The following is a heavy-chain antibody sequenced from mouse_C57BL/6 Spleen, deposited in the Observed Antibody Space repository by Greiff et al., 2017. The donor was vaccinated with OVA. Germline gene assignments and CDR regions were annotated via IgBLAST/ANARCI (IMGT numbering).Heavy chain of an antibody. Sequence: QVQLQESGAELVKPGASVKMSCKASGYTFTTYPIEWMKQNHGKSLEWIGNFHPYNDDTKYNEKFKGKATLTVEKSSSTVYLELSRLTSDDSAVFSCARNYYGSSYEYFDDWGTGTTVTVSS. CDR2: FHPYNDDT. CDR1: GYTFTTYP. CDR3: ARNYYGSSYEYFDD. D-gene: IGHD1-1*01. V-gene: IGHV1-47*01. J-gene: IGHJ1*03.